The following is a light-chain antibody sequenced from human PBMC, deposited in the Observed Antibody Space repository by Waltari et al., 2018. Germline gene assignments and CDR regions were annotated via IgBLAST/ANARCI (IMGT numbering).Light chain of an antibody. J-gene: IGKJ1*01. CDR1: QGISSW. CDR2: KAS. Sequence: DIQMTQSPSSLSASVGDRVTIACRASQGISSWVAWYQQKPGRAPKLLIYKASSLQSGVPSRFGGSGSGTDFTLTISSLQPEDFATYYCQQYNSAPPTFGQGTKVEIK. V-gene: IGKV1-12*01. CDR3: QQYNSAPPT.